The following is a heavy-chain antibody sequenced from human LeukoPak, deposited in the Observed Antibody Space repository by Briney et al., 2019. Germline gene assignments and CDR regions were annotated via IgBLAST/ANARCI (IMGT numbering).Heavy chain of an antibody. V-gene: IGHV3-23*01. CDR1: GFTFNTNA. D-gene: IGHD5-24*01. CDR2: ISGRTGGT. CDR3: ARRGDGYGHFDF. J-gene: IGHJ4*02. Sequence: GGSLRLSCAASGFTFNTNAMSWVRQAPGKGLEWVSAISGRTGGTYYADSVKGRFTISRDNSKSTLYLQMDSLRAEDTAVYYCARRGDGYGHFDFWGQGTLVTVSS.